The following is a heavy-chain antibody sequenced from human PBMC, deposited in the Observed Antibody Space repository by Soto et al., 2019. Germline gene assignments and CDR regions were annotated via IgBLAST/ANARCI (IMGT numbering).Heavy chain of an antibody. D-gene: IGHD6-13*01. CDR3: ARGIAAAGRGAKGYFQH. J-gene: IGHJ1*01. CDR2: IWYDGSNK. Sequence: QVQLVESGGGVVQPGRSLRLSCAASGFTFSSYGMHWVRQAPGKGLEWVAVIWYDGSNKYYADSVKGRFTISRDNSKNTLYLQMNSLRAEDTAVYYCARGIAAAGRGAKGYFQHWGQGTLVTVSS. V-gene: IGHV3-33*01. CDR1: GFTFSSYG.